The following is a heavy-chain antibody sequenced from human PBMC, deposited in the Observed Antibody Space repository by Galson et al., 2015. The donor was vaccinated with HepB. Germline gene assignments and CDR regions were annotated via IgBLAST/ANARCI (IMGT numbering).Heavy chain of an antibody. V-gene: IGHV1-24*01. Sequence: SVKVSCKVSGYTLTELSMHWVRQAPGKGLEWMGGFDPEDGETIYAQKFQGRVTMTEDTSTDTAYMELSSLRSEDTAVYYCAIHPQTPKDDCSSTSCNYYMDVWGKGTTVTVSS. CDR1: GYTLTELS. CDR3: AIHPQTPKDDCSSTSCNYYMDV. J-gene: IGHJ6*03. D-gene: IGHD2-2*01. CDR2: FDPEDGET.